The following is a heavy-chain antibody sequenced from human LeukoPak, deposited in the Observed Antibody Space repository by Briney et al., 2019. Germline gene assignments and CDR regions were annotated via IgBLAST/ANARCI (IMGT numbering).Heavy chain of an antibody. D-gene: IGHD3-16*01. CDR3: ASRVTSAFDI. J-gene: IGHJ3*02. V-gene: IGHV1-69*05. CDR1: GGTLRSYA. Sequence: ASVKVSCKASGGTLRSYAIRWVGQAPGQGIEWMGRIIPIFGTANYAQKFQGRVTITTDESTSTAYMELSSLRSEDTAVYYCASRVTSAFDIWGQGTMVSVSS. CDR2: IIPIFGTA.